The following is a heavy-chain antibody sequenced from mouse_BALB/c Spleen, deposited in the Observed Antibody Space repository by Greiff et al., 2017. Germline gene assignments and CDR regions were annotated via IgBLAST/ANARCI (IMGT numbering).Heavy chain of an antibody. J-gene: IGHJ3*01. CDR2: IDPANGNT. CDR1: GFNIKDTY. V-gene: IGHV14-3*02. Sequence: VQLQQSGAELVKPGASVKLSCTASGFNIKDTYMHWVKQRPEQGLEWIGRIDPANGNTKYDPKFQGKATITADTSSNTAYLQLSSLTSEDTAVYYCAREGDYDYDDGFAYWGQGTLVTVSA. CDR3: AREGDYDYDDGFAY. D-gene: IGHD2-4*01.